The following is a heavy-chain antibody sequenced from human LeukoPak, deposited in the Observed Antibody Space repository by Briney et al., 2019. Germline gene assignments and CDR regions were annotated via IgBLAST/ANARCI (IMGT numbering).Heavy chain of an antibody. CDR2: IKQDGSEK. D-gene: IGHD3-9*01. CDR3: ARDYFRTFDY. CDR1: VFTFSSYW. Sequence: GGSLRLSCAASVFTFSSYWMSWFRQAPGKGLEWVANIKQDGSEKYYVDSVKGRFTISRDNAKNSLYLQMNSLRAEDTAVYYCARDYFRTFDYRGQGTLVTVSS. J-gene: IGHJ4*02. V-gene: IGHV3-7*01.